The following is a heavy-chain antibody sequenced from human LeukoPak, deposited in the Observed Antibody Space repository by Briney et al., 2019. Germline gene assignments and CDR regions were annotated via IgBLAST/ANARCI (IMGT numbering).Heavy chain of an antibody. J-gene: IGHJ4*02. D-gene: IGHD3-10*01. Sequence: PSETLSLTCAVYGGSLRGYYWSCITQPPGEGLEWIGAIKHSGTTNYNPSLKSLVTISVDTSKNQCSLKLSSVTAADTAVYYCARRYGWGSDFDYWGQGTLVTVSS. V-gene: IGHV4-34*01. CDR3: ARRYGWGSDFDY. CDR1: GGSLRGYY. CDR2: IKHSGTT.